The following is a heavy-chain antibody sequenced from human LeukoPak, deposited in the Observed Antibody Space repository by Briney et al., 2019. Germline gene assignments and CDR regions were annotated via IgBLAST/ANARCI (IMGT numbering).Heavy chain of an antibody. CDR3: AKGLRELWGDAFDM. Sequence: GGSLRLSCAASGFTFSSYGMSWVRQALGKGLEWVSGIRGSGSNTDYVGSVKGRFTISRDNSKNTLYLQMNSLRAEDTAVYYCAKGLRELWGDAFDMWGQGTMVTVSS. CDR1: GFTFSSYG. V-gene: IGHV3-23*01. D-gene: IGHD3-16*01. J-gene: IGHJ3*02. CDR2: IRGSGSNT.